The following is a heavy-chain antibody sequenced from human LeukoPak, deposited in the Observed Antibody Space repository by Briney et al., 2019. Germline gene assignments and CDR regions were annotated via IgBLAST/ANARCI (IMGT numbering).Heavy chain of an antibody. Sequence: GGSLRLSCAASGFTFSSYVLNWVRQAPGKGLEWVSAISNSGGNTYYADSVKGRFTISRDNSKNTLYLQMNSLSAEDTAVYYCAKDVGSSKRGTDCWGQGTLVTVSS. J-gene: IGHJ4*02. CDR2: ISNSGGNT. CDR1: GFTFSSYV. CDR3: AKDVGSSKRGTDC. V-gene: IGHV3-23*01. D-gene: IGHD3-10*01.